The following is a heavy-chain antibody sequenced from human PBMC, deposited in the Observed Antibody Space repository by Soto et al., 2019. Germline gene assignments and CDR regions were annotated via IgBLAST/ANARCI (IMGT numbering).Heavy chain of an antibody. Sequence: QVQLVQSGAEVKKPGSSVKVSCKASGGTFSSYAISWVRQAPGQGLEWMGGIIPIFGTANYAQKFQGRVTITADESTSRAYMELSSLRCEDTAVYYCARGGDYVWGSYRFRWFDPWGQGTLVTVSS. J-gene: IGHJ5*02. CDR2: IIPIFGTA. D-gene: IGHD3-16*02. V-gene: IGHV1-69*01. CDR3: ARGGDYVWGSYRFRWFDP. CDR1: GGTFSSYA.